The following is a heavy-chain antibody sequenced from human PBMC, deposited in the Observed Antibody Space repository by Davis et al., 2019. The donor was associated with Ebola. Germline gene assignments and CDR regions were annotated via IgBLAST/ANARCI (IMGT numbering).Heavy chain of an antibody. CDR2: VSGSGISK. J-gene: IGHJ3*02. D-gene: IGHD1-26*01. V-gene: IGHV3-23*01. CDR3: AKDTSNIWFDI. CDR1: GFTFSSYA. Sequence: GESLKISCAASGFTFSSYAMTWVRQAPGRGLEWVSSVSGSGISKYYVDSVKGRFTISRDNSKNTLYLQMNSLRVEDTAIYYCAKDTSNIWFDIWGQGTMVTVSS.